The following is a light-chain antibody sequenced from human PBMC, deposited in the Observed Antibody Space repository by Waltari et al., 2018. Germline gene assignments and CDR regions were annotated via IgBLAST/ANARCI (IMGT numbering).Light chain of an antibody. CDR3: CSYVGRNIWV. CDR1: SSDVGFSTL. Sequence: QSALTQPASVSGSPGQSITISCTGTSSDVGFSTLVSWYQQHPDKAPKLLVYEVIERPSGVSNRFSGSKSGNTASLTISGLQAEDEADYYCCSYVGRNIWVFGGGTKVTVL. J-gene: IGLJ3*02. CDR2: EVI. V-gene: IGLV2-23*02.